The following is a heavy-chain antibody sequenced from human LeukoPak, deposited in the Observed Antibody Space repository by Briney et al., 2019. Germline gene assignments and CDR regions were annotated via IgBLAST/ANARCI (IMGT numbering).Heavy chain of an antibody. J-gene: IGHJ6*02. CDR2: TKNRGNSHIT. CDR3: ARDTDTALDV. Sequence: PGGSLSLSCAASGFTFSSYSMDWVRQAPGQGLEWIARTKNRGNSHITQYAASVNGRFTASRDDSKTSLYLQMNSLKTEDTAVYYCARDTDTALDVWGQGTTVTVSS. V-gene: IGHV3-72*01. CDR1: GFTFSSYS.